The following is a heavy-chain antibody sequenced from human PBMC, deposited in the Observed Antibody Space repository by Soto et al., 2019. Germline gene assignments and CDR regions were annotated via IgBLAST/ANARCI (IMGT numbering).Heavy chain of an antibody. J-gene: IGHJ5*02. Sequence: SETLSLTCTVSGGSISSSSYYWGWIRQPPGKGLEWIGSIYYSGSTYYNPSLKSRVTISVDTSENQFSLKLSSVTAADTAVYYCARTILEVTMVRGVILNWFDPWGQGTLVTVSS. CDR1: GGSISSSSYY. D-gene: IGHD3-10*01. CDR3: ARTILEVTMVRGVILNWFDP. V-gene: IGHV4-39*01. CDR2: IYYSGST.